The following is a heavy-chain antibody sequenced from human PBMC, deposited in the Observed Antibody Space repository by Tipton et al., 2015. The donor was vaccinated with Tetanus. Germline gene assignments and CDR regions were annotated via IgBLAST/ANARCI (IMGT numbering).Heavy chain of an antibody. Sequence: TLSLTCTVSGGSISSGGYYWSWIRQYPGKGLEWIGYIYYSGGTNYNPSLKSRVTISVDTSKNQFSLRLNSVSAADTAVYYCARAPNRISRAYDYWGQGTQITVSS. D-gene: IGHD1-14*01. CDR2: IYYSGGT. CDR1: GGSISSGGYY. J-gene: IGHJ4*02. V-gene: IGHV4-61*08. CDR3: ARAPNRISRAYDY.